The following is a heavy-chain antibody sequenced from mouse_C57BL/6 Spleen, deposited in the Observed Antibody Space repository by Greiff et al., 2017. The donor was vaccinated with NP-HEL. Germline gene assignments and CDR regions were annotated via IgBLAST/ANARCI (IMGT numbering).Heavy chain of an antibody. CDR1: GFTFTDYY. Sequence: EVKVVESGGGLVQPGGSLSLSCAASGFTFTDYYMSWVRQPPGKALEWLGFIRNKANGYTTEYSASVKGRFTISRDNSQSILYLQMNALRAEDSATYYCARSLYDYAWFAYWGQGTLVTVSA. CDR3: ARSLYDYAWFAY. V-gene: IGHV7-3*01. CDR2: IRNKANGYTT. D-gene: IGHD2-4*01. J-gene: IGHJ3*01.